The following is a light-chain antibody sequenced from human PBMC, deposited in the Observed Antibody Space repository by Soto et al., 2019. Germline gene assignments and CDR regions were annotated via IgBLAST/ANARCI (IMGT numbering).Light chain of an antibody. Sequence: QSALTQPPSASGSLGQSVTISCTGTSSDVGVHNFVSWYQQSPGKAPKLLIYEVTKRPAGVPDRFSGSKSGNTASLTVSGLQAEDEADYYCCTDTGRDFYILGGGTKLPVL. CDR2: EVT. J-gene: IGLJ2*01. CDR1: SSDVGVHNF. V-gene: IGLV2-8*01. CDR3: CTDTGRDFYI.